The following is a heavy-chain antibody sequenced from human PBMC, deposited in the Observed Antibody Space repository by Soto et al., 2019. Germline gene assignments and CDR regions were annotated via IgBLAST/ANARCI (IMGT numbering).Heavy chain of an antibody. D-gene: IGHD7-27*01. J-gene: IGHJ4*02. CDR1: GGSINNPY. Sequence: QVHLQESGPGLVKPSETLSLTCTVSGGSINNPYWSWIRQPPGKGLEWIGYIYYTGSTNYNPSLKSRVTMSVDTSKNQFSLNLTSLTAADTAIYYCARANWYSEYWGQGTLVTVSS. CDR2: IYYTGST. V-gene: IGHV4-59*11. CDR3: ARANWYSEY.